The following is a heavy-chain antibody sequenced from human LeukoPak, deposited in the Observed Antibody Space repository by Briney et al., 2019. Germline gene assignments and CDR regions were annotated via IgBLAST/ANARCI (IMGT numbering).Heavy chain of an antibody. J-gene: IGHJ4*02. CDR1: GFTFSNYG. Sequence: PGGSLRLSCAASGFTFSNYGMHWVRQAPGKGLEWVSAISSTSGYIYYADSVKGRFTISRDNAKNSLYLQMNSLRAEDTAVYYCARDSGWSNYYFDYWGQGTLVTVSS. CDR2: ISSTSGYI. D-gene: IGHD2-15*01. V-gene: IGHV3-21*01. CDR3: ARDSGWSNYYFDY.